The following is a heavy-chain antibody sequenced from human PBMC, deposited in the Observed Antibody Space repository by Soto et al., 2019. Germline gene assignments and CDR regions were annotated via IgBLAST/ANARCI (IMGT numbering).Heavy chain of an antibody. CDR1: GFTFSSYG. J-gene: IGHJ4*02. Sequence: QVQLVESGGGVVKLGRSLRLSCAASGFTFSSYGMHWVRQAPGKGLEWVAVISYDGSNKYYADSVKGRFTISRDNSKNTLYLQMNSLSAEDTAVYYCAKEMDSSGWYDYWGQGTLVTVSS. D-gene: IGHD6-19*01. CDR2: ISYDGSNK. CDR3: AKEMDSSGWYDY. V-gene: IGHV3-30*18.